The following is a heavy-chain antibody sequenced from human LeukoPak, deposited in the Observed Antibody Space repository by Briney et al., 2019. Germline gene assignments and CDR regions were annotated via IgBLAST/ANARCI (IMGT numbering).Heavy chain of an antibody. CDR3: AKVYGSGSQYGDY. CDR2: LNSDGSST. J-gene: IGHJ4*02. Sequence: GGSLRLSCAASGFTFSSYWMHWVRHAPGKGLVWVSRLNSDGSSTDYADSVKGRFTISRDNAKNTLYLQMNNLRAEDTAIYYCAKVYGSGSQYGDYWGQGTLVTVSS. CDR1: GFTFSSYW. V-gene: IGHV3-74*01. D-gene: IGHD3-10*01.